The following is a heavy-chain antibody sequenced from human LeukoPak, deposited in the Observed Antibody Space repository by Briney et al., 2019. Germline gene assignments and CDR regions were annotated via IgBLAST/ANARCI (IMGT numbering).Heavy chain of an antibody. CDR2: IYYSGST. CDR1: GVSISSNDYY. V-gene: IGHV4-39*06. CDR3: ARDRRDITMVMPGPGDQ. Sequence: SETLSLTCTVSGVSISSNDYYWGWIRQPPGKGLEWIGCIYYSGSTFYNPSLKSRVTISVDTSKNQFPLNLNSLTAADTAVYYCARDRRDITMVMPGPGDQWGQGTLVPVP. J-gene: IGHJ4*02. D-gene: IGHD5-18*01.